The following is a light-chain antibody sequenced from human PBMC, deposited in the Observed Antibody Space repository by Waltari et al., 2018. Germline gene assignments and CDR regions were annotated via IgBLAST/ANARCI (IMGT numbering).Light chain of an antibody. Sequence: QSVLTQPPSVSGTPGQRVTISCRGSTSNLGAGHDVHWYQHLPGTAPKLPIYGNNNRPSGVPDRFSGSKSGTSASLAITGLQADDEADYFCQSFDNMLSGGVVFGGGTKLAVL. V-gene: IGLV1-40*01. CDR2: GNN. CDR3: QSFDNMLSGGVV. CDR1: TSNLGAGHD. J-gene: IGLJ2*01.